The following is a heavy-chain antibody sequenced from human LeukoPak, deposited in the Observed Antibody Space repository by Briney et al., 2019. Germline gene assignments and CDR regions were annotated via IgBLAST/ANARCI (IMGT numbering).Heavy chain of an antibody. D-gene: IGHD1-26*01. J-gene: IGHJ4*02. V-gene: IGHV3-30*04. CDR2: ISNDGSKK. CDR3: AKAMGATLFDY. Sequence: PGRSLRLSCAASGFTFSNYAMHWVRQAPGKGLEWVAVISNDGSKKDYADSVKGRFTISRDNSKNTLYLQMNSLRAEDTAVYYCAKAMGATLFDYWGQGTLVTVSS. CDR1: GFTFSNYA.